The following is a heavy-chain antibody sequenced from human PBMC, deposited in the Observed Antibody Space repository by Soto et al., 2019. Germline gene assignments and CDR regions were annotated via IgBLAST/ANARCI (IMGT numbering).Heavy chain of an antibody. J-gene: IGHJ6*02. CDR2: ITGSGGNT. V-gene: IGHV3-23*01. CDR1: GFTFSSYA. D-gene: IGHD3-3*01. CDR3: AKTLRITIFGVVPSYWGMDV. Sequence: PGGSLRLSCAASGFTFSSYAMSWVRQAPGKGLEWVSVITGSGGNTYYADSVKGRFTISRDNSKNTLYLQMNSLRAEDTAVYYCAKTLRITIFGVVPSYWGMDVWVQGTTVTVSS.